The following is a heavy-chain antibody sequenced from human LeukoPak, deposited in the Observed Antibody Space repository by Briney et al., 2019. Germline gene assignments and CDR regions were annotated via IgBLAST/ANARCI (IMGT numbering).Heavy chain of an antibody. CDR2: IVVGSGNT. CDR3: AGTPWFGELTLDY. V-gene: IGHV1-58*02. J-gene: IGHJ4*02. D-gene: IGHD3-10*01. Sequence: GASVKVSCKASGFTFTSSTIQWVRQARGQRLDWIGWIVVGSGNTNYAQKLQERVIITRDMSTTTVYMELSSLRSEDTAVYYCAGTPWFGELTLDYWGQGTLVTVSS. CDR1: GFTFTSST.